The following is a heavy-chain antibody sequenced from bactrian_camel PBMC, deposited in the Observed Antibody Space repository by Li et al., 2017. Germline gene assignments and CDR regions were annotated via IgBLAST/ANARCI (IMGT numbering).Heavy chain of an antibody. J-gene: IGHJ4*01. CDR2: ISIDGTK. CDR3: RVAGSNQ. CDR1: GVTLKQSD. D-gene: IGHD6*01. Sequence: HVQLVESGGGSVRAGETLTISCTAPGVTLKQSDMGWFRQGPGKECELVSSISIDGTKIYAESVKGRFTISADNTTNTVYLQMHSLKTEDTAVYYCRVAGSNQRGQGTQVTVS. V-gene: IGHV3S63*01.